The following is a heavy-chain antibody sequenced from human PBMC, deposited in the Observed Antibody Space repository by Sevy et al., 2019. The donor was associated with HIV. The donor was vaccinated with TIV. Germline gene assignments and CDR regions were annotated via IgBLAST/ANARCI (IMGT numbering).Heavy chain of an antibody. V-gene: IGHV3-13*01. CDR1: GFTFSSYD. CDR3: AREVPGSLYGMDV. CDR2: IRTAGDT. D-gene: IGHD3-10*01. Sequence: QLGGSLRLSCAASGFTFSSYDIHWVRQATGKGLEWVSAIRTAGDTYYPDSVKGRFTISRENAKNSLYLQMNSLRAGDTAVYYCAREVPGSLYGMDVWGQGTTVTVSS. J-gene: IGHJ6*02.